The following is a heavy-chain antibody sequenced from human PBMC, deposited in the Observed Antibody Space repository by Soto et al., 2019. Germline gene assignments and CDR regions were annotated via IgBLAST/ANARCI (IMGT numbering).Heavy chain of an antibody. CDR1: GGSIRSGDYY. J-gene: IGHJ5*02. Sequence: SETLSLTCTVSGGSIRSGDYYWSWIRQPPGKGLEWIGYIYYSGSTYYNPSLQSRVTISVDTSKNQFSLKLSSVTAADTAVYYCASHYYDSSGYPGWFDPWGQGTLVTVSS. CDR3: ASHYYDSSGYPGWFDP. V-gene: IGHV4-30-4*01. D-gene: IGHD3-22*01. CDR2: IYYSGST.